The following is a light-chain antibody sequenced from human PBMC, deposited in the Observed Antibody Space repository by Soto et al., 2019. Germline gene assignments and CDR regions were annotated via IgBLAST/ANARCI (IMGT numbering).Light chain of an antibody. J-gene: IGKJ3*01. CDR3: QQRGNWPPT. CDR2: DAS. CDR1: QSIGSF. V-gene: IGKV3-11*01. Sequence: EIVLTQSPATLSLSPGERATLSCRASQSIGSFLAWYQQKPGQPPRLLIYDASNRATGIPGRFSGSGSGTDFTLPISSLEPEDFAFYYCQQRGNWPPTFGPGTKVPIK.